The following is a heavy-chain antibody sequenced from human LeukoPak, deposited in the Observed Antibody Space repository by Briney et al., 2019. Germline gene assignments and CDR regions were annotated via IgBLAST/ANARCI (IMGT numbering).Heavy chain of an antibody. CDR3: ARGKAAAGTVLEY. J-gene: IGHJ4*02. D-gene: IGHD6-13*01. CDR1: GGSMSSYY. CDR2: MSISGST. V-gene: IGHV4-4*07. Sequence: PSEILSLTCTVSGGSMSSYYWSWIRQPAGKGLEWIGRMSISGSTNYNPSLKSRVTMSGDTSKSQFSLKLTSVTAADTAVYFCARGKAAAGTVLEYWGQGTLVTVSS.